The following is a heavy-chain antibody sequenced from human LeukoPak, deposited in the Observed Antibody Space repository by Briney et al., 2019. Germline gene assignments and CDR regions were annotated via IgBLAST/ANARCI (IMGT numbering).Heavy chain of an antibody. CDR1: GFSFSSYG. J-gene: IGHJ4*02. V-gene: IGHV3-33*01. Sequence: TGGSLRLSCAASGFSFSSYGIHWARQAPGKGLEWVAIVWYDGSNEYYADSVRGRFTISRDNSKSTLYLQMNSLRAEDTAVYYCARDRYYYDSSGENLLDYWGQGTLVTVSS. CDR2: VWYDGSNE. CDR3: ARDRYYYDSSGENLLDY. D-gene: IGHD3-22*01.